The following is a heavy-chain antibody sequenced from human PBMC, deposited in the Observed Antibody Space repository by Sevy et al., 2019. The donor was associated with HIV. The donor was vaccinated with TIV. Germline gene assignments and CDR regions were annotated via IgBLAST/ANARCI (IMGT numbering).Heavy chain of an antibody. J-gene: IGHJ4*02. D-gene: IGHD4-17*01. CDR2: ISNSGTTI. CDR3: ARDLPPSATTVAHFDC. CDR1: GFIFSSYE. Sequence: GGSLRLSCAASGFIFSSYEMNWVRQAPGKGLEWDSYISNSGTTIYYSDSVKGRFTISRDNARNSLYLQMNSLRAEDTAVYYCARDLPPSATTVAHFDCWGQGTLVTVSS. V-gene: IGHV3-48*03.